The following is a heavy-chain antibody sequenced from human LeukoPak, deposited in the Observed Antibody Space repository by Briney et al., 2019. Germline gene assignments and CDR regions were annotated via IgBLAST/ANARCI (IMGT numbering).Heavy chain of an antibody. CDR2: LYNGGST. CDR1: GGSINNGY. J-gene: IGHJ4*02. V-gene: IGHV4-59*01. Sequence: SGTLSVTCTVSGGSINNGYWSWVRQLPGKRLEWIGYLYNGGSTIYNPSLTSRVTMSVDPSNNQFSLKLSSVTAADTAVYYCAKDGGEGAESWGQGTLVTVSS. D-gene: IGHD3-16*01. CDR3: AKDGGEGAES.